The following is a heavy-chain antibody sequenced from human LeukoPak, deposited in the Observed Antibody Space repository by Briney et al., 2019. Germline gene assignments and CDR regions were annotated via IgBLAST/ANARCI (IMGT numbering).Heavy chain of an antibody. CDR3: AKDQDGSGSSLFSWFDP. CDR1: GFSFGNYA. V-gene: IGHV3-23*01. CDR2: ISGSGVST. D-gene: IGHD3-10*01. Sequence: PGGSLRLSCAASGFSFGNYAMSWVRQAPGKGLEWVSSISGSGVSTYFADSVKGRCTISRDNSKNTLYLQTNSLRAEDTAVYYCAKDQDGSGSSLFSWFDPWGQGTLVTVSS. J-gene: IGHJ5*02.